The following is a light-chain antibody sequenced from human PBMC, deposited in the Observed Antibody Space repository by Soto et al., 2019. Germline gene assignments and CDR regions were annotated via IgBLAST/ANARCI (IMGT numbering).Light chain of an antibody. V-gene: IGKV3D-20*01. CDR3: QQSGSSPWT. CDR1: QSVSNSY. J-gene: IGKJ2*01. CDR2: DAS. Sequence: EIVLTQSPATLSLSPGERATLSCGASQSVSNSYLAWYQQQPGLAPRLLLYDASSTATGITDRLSGSGSGTEFTLTITSLEHEDFEVYYCQQSGSSPWTFGQGTKLEIK.